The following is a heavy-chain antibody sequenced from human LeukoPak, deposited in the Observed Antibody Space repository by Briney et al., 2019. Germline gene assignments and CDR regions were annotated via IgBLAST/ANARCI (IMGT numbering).Heavy chain of an antibody. V-gene: IGHV3-23*01. CDR1: GFTFSSYA. CDR3: ARNPITVFRSGDDY. CDR2: ISGSGGST. J-gene: IGHJ4*02. D-gene: IGHD3-10*01. Sequence: GGSLRLSCAASGFTFSSYAMSWVRQAPGKGLEWVSAISGSGGSTYYADSVKGRFTISRDNSKNTLYLQMNSLRAEDTAMYFCARNPITVFRSGDDYWGQGTLVTVSS.